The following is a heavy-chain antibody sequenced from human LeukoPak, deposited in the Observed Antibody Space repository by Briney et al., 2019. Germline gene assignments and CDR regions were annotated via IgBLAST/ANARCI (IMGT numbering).Heavy chain of an antibody. J-gene: IGHJ5*02. CDR2: INHSGST. CDR1: GGSFSGYY. Sequence: SETLSLTCAVDGGSFSGYYWSWIRQSPEKGLEYIGEINHSGSTNYNPSLKSRVTISTDTSKNQFSLNLSSLTAADTAVYHCARGIAVAGTRRFDPWGQGTLVIVSS. CDR3: ARGIAVAGTRRFDP. D-gene: IGHD6-19*01. V-gene: IGHV4-34*01.